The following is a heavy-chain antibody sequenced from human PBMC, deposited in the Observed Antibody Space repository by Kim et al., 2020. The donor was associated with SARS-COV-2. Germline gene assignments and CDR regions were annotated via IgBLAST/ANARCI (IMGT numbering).Heavy chain of an antibody. Sequence: ASVKVSCKASGYTFTGYYMHWVRQAPGQGLEWMGWINPNSGGTNYAQKFQGRVTMTRDTSISTAYMELSRLRSDDTAVYYCARAPVPKLLWFGETLNWFDPWGQGTLVTVSS. CDR2: INPNSGGT. D-gene: IGHD3-10*01. CDR3: ARAPVPKLLWFGETLNWFDP. CDR1: GYTFTGYY. V-gene: IGHV1-2*02. J-gene: IGHJ5*02.